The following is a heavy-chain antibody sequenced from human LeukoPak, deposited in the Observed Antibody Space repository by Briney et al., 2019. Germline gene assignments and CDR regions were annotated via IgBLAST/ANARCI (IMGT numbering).Heavy chain of an antibody. Sequence: GGSLRLSCAASGLTFSSYAMNWVRQAPGKGLEWVSTISGSGESSFCANSVKGRFTISRDNSQNTLFLQMNSLRVEDTAIYYCARDQCWNCLYSYYGMDVWAKGPRSPSP. V-gene: IGHV3-23*01. D-gene: IGHD1-7*01. J-gene: IGHJ6*02. CDR1: GLTFSSYA. CDR3: ARDQCWNCLYSYYGMDV. CDR2: ISGSGESS.